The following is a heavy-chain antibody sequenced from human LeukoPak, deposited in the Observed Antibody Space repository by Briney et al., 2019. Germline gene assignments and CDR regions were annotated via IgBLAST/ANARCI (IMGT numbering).Heavy chain of an antibody. D-gene: IGHD3-9*01. J-gene: IGHJ4*02. CDR1: GYTFTSYG. CDR2: ISAYNGNT. CDR3: ARGGYDILTGYKTLDY. Sequence: GASVKVSCRASGYTFTSYGISWVRQAPGQGLEWMGWISAYNGNTNYAQKLQGRVTMTTDTSTSTAYMELRSLRSDDTAVYYCARGGYDILTGYKTLDYWGQGTLVTVSS. V-gene: IGHV1-18*01.